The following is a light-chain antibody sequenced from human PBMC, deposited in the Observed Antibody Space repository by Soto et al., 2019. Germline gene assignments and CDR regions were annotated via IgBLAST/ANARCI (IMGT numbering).Light chain of an antibody. CDR1: QSISSW. CDR3: QQYNIYPYT. Sequence: DIQMTQSPSTLSASVGDRVTITCRASQSISSWLAWYQQKPGKAPKVLIYEASSLESGVPSRFSGSGSGTEFTLAISSLQPDDFATYYCQQYNIYPYTFAPGTKLEIK. V-gene: IGKV1-5*03. J-gene: IGKJ2*01. CDR2: EAS.